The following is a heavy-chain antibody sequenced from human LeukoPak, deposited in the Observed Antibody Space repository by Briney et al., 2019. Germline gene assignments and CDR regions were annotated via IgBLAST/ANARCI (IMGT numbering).Heavy chain of an antibody. CDR1: GFTFSDYY. D-gene: IGHD4-11*01. Sequence: GGSLRLSCAASGFTFSDYYMSWIRQAPGKGLEWVSYISSSGSTIYYADSVKGRFTISRDNAKNSLYLRMNSLRAEDTAVYYCASGADDYSNAKTDYWGQGTLVTVSS. J-gene: IGHJ4*02. CDR2: ISSSGSTI. CDR3: ASGADDYSNAKTDY. V-gene: IGHV3-11*01.